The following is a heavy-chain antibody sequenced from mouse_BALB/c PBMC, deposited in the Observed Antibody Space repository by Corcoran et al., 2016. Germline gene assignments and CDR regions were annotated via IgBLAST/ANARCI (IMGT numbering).Heavy chain of an antibody. J-gene: IGHJ3*01. D-gene: IGHD1-1*01. CDR2: IDPANGNT. CDR1: GFNIKDTY. Sequence: EVQLQQSGAELVKPGASVKLSCTASGFNIKDTYMHWVKQRPEQDLEWIGRIDPANGNTKYDPKFQGKATITADTSSNTAYLQLSSLTSEDTAVYYCARSYGSSYWFAYWGQGTLVTVSA. V-gene: IGHV14-3*02. CDR3: ARSYGSSYWFAY.